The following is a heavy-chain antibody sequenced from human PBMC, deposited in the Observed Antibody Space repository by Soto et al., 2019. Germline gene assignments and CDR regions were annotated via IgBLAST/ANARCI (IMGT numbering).Heavy chain of an antibody. Sequence: QVQLVESGGGVVQPGRSLRLSCAASGFTFSSYGMHWVRQAPGKGLEWVAVISYDGSNKYYADSVKGRFTISRDNSKNTLYLQMNSLRAEDTAVYYCAKVSTVEYYFDYWGQGTLVTVSS. V-gene: IGHV3-30*18. D-gene: IGHD4-17*01. J-gene: IGHJ4*02. CDR3: AKVSTVEYYFDY. CDR2: ISYDGSNK. CDR1: GFTFSSYG.